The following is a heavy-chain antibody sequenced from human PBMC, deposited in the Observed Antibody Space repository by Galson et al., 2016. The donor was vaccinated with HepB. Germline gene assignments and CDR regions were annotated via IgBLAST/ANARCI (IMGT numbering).Heavy chain of an antibody. J-gene: IGHJ6*02. CDR1: GFTFGNHG. CDR3: AKELRPPFGVILISYNMDV. CDR2: ISYGGSNK. V-gene: IGHV3-30*18. Sequence: SLRLSCAASGFTFGNHGMHWVRQAPGKGLEWVAVISYGGSNKYYADSVKGRFTISRDNSKNRLYLQMNSLRPEDTGVYFCAKELRPPFGVILISYNMDVWGQGTTVTVSS. D-gene: IGHD3-3*01.